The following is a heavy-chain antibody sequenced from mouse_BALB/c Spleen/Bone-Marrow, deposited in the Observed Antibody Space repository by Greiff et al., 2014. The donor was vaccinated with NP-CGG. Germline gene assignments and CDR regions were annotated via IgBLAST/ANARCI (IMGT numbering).Heavy chain of an antibody. CDR2: VNPNNGGT. CDR3: ARDYDYGCAY. J-gene: IGHJ3*01. CDR1: GYSFTDYY. D-gene: IGHD2-4*01. Sequence: EVKLQESGPDLVKPGASVKISCKASGYSFTDYYMHWVKQSHGKSLEWIGRVNPNNGGTNYNQKFKGKAILTVDKSSNTTYMELRSLTSEDSAVYFCARDYDYGCAYWGQGTLVTVSA. V-gene: IGHV1-18*01.